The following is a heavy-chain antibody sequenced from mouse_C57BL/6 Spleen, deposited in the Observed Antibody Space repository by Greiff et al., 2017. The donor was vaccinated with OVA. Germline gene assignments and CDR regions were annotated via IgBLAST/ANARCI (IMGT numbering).Heavy chain of an antibody. Sequence: VQLQQSGPELVKPGASVKISCKASGYAFSSSWMNWVKQRPGQGLEWIGRIYPGDGDTNYNGKFKGKATLTADKSSSTAYMQLSSLTSEDSAVYFCAREGYGRSYWYFDGWGTGTTVTVSS. J-gene: IGHJ1*03. V-gene: IGHV1-82*01. CDR3: AREGYGRSYWYFDG. CDR2: IYPGDGDT. D-gene: IGHD1-1*01. CDR1: GYAFSSSW.